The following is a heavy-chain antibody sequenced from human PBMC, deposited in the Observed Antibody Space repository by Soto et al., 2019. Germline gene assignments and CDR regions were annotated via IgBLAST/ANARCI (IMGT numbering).Heavy chain of an antibody. D-gene: IGHD3-22*01. CDR3: ARAASGDSSGLGHFDY. CDR1: GGTFSSYA. J-gene: IGHJ4*02. Sequence: QVQLVQSGAEVKKPGSSVKVSCKASGGTFSSYAISWVRQAPGQGLEWMGGIIPIFGTANYAQKFQGRGTITAAESTSTAYMELSSLGSEDTAVYYCARAASGDSSGLGHFDYWGQGTLVTVSS. CDR2: IIPIFGTA. V-gene: IGHV1-69*12.